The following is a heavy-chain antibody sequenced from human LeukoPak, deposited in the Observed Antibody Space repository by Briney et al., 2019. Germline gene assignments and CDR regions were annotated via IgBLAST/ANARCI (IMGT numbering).Heavy chain of an antibody. V-gene: IGHV1-18*01. J-gene: IGHJ5*02. D-gene: IGHD3-3*01. CDR2: ISAYNGNT. CDR3: ARNPYYDFSGRTNWFDP. Sequence: ASVKVSCKASGYTFTSYGISWVRQAPGQGLEWMGWISAYNGNTNYAQKLQGRVTMTTDTSTSTAYMELRSLRSDDTAVYYCARNPYYDFSGRTNWFDPWGQGTLVTVSS. CDR1: GYTFTSYG.